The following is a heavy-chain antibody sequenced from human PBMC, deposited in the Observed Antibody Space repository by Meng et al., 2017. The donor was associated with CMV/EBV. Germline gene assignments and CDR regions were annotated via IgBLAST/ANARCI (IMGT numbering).Heavy chain of an antibody. CDR1: GFTFSSYS. V-gene: IGHV3-21*01. J-gene: IGHJ6*02. CDR3: ARDRDYDFWSGYYYYYYGMDV. Sequence: GESLKISCAASGFTFSSYSMNWVRQAPGKGLEWVSSISSSSSSYIYYADSVKGRFTISRDNAKNSLYLQMNSLRAEDTAVYYCARDRDYDFWSGYYYYYYGMDVWGQGTTVTVSS. D-gene: IGHD3-3*01. CDR2: ISSSSSSYI.